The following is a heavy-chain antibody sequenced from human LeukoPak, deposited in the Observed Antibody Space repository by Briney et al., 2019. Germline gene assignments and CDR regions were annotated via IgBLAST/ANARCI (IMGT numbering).Heavy chain of an antibody. V-gene: IGHV1-46*01. Sequence: ASVKVSCKASGHTFASYYMHWVRQAPGQGLEWMGIINPSGGSTSYAQKFQGRVTMTRDTSTSTVYMELSSLRSEDTAVYYCARDRADTAMAINFDYWGQGTLVTVSS. D-gene: IGHD5-18*01. CDR2: INPSGGST. CDR3: ARDRADTAMAINFDY. CDR1: GHTFASYY. J-gene: IGHJ4*02.